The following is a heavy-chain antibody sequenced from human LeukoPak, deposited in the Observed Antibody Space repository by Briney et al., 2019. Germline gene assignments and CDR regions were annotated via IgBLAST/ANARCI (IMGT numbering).Heavy chain of an antibody. CDR2: ISSSSSYI. Sequence: GGPLRLSCAASGFTFSSYSMNWVRQAPGKGLEWVSSISSSSSYIYYADSVKGRFTISRDNAKNSLYLQMNSLRAEDTAVYYCARWAMATSTGGDYWGQGTLVTVSS. D-gene: IGHD5-24*01. V-gene: IGHV3-21*01. CDR3: ARWAMATSTGGDY. CDR1: GFTFSSYS. J-gene: IGHJ4*02.